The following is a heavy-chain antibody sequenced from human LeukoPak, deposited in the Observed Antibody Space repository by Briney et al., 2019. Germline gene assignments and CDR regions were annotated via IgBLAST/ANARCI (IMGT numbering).Heavy chain of an antibody. V-gene: IGHV4-30-4*01. CDR1: GGSISSGDYY. D-gene: IGHD3-10*01. Sequence: SETLSLTCTVSGGSISSGDYYWSWIRQPPGKGLEWIGYIYYRGSTYYNPSLKSRVTISVDTSKNQFSLKLSSVTAADTAVYYCARDGRRNLWFGRGLLHWFDPWGQGTLVTVSS. CDR2: IYYRGST. CDR3: ARDGRRNLWFGRGLLHWFDP. J-gene: IGHJ5*02.